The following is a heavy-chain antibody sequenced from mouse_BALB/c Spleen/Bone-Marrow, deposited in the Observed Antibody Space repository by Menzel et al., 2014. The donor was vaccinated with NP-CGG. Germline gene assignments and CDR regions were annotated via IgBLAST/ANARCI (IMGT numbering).Heavy chain of an antibody. CDR2: ISSGSST. J-gene: IGHJ4*01. CDR3: ARGRTRGYTMDY. V-gene: IGHV5-6-5*01. Sequence: EVQGVESGGGLVKPGGSLKLSCAASGFTFSSYAMSWDRQTPEKRLEWVASISSGSSTYYPDSVKGRFAISRDNARNILYLQTSSLRSEDTAMYYCARGRTRGYTMDYWGQGTSVTVSS. CDR1: GFTFSSYA.